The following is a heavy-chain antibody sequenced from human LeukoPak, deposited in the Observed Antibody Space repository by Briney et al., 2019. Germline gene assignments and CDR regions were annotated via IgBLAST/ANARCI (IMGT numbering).Heavy chain of an antibody. CDR1: GGSFSGYY. J-gene: IGHJ5*02. V-gene: IGHV4-34*01. Sequence: SETLSLTCAVYGGSFSGYYWSWIRQPPGKGLEWIGEINHSGSTNYNPSLKSRVTISVDTSKNQFSLKLSSVTAADTAVYYCAREDGRYCSGGSCYQGLDPWGQGTLVTVSS. CDR2: INHSGST. CDR3: AREDGRYCSGGSCYQGLDP. D-gene: IGHD2-15*01.